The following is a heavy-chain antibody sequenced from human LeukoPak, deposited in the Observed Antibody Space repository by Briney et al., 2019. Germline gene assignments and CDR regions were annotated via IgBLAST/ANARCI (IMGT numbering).Heavy chain of an antibody. CDR3: ARGRISSWYYYYMDV. J-gene: IGHJ6*03. CDR2: INHSGST. Sequence: PSETLSLTRAVYWGSLCGYYWSWIPQPPGKGLEWIGEINHSGSTNYNPSLKSRVTISVDTSKNQFSLKLSSVTAADTAVYYCARGRISSWYYYYMDVWGKGTTVTVSS. V-gene: IGHV4-34*01. CDR1: WGSLCGYY. D-gene: IGHD6-13*01.